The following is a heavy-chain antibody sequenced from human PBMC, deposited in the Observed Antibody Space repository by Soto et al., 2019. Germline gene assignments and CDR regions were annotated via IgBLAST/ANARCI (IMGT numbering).Heavy chain of an antibody. CDR2: INPNSGAT. Sequence: GASVKVSCKASGYTFTDYYMHWVRQAPGQGLEWMGWINPNSGATNYAQKFQGRITMTRDTSITTAYMEMGRLRSDDTADTAIYYCARSLKRADAFDIWGQGTMVTVSS. V-gene: IGHV1-2*02. J-gene: IGHJ3*02. CDR1: GYTFTDYY. CDR3: ARSLKRADAFDI.